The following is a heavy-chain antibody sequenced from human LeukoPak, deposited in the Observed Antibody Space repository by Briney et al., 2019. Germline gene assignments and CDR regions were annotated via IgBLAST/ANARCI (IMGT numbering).Heavy chain of an antibody. CDR2: LSGSGITT. CDR1: GFTFSNSA. CDR3: AKGIYSSGWSYFDY. J-gene: IGHJ4*01. V-gene: IGHV3-23*01. D-gene: IGHD6-19*01. Sequence: PGGSLRPSCAASGFTFSNSAMSWVRQAPWKGLECVSTLSGSGITTYYADSVKGRFTISRDNSKNTLYLQMNSLRADDTAVYYCAKGIYSSGWSYFDYWGHGTLVTVSS.